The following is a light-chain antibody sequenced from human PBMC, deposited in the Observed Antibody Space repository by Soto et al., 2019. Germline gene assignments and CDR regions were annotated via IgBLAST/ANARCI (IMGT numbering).Light chain of an antibody. CDR3: QQYGSSPWT. CDR2: GAS. Sequence: EIVLTQSPGTLSLSPGERATLSCRANQNIISNLAWYQQKPGQAPRLLIYGASSRATGIPDRFSGSGSGTDFTLTISRLEPEDFAVYYCQQYGSSPWTFGQGTKVDIK. CDR1: QNIISN. J-gene: IGKJ1*01. V-gene: IGKV3-20*01.